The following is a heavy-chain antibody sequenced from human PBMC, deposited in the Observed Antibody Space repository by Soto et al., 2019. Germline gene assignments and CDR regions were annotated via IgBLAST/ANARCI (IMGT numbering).Heavy chain of an antibody. Sequence: ASVKVSCKASGYTFTGYYMHWVRQAPGQGLEWMGWINPNSGGTNYAQKFQGWVTMTRDTSISTAYMELSRLRSDDTAMYYCARHSSPYGSGSYYYYGMDVWGQGTTVTVSS. D-gene: IGHD3-10*01. V-gene: IGHV1-2*04. CDR2: INPNSGGT. J-gene: IGHJ6*02. CDR1: GYTFTGYY. CDR3: ARHSSPYGSGSYYYYGMDV.